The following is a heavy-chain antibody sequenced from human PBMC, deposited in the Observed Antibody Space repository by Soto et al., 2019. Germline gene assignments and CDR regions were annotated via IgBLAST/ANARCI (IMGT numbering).Heavy chain of an antibody. CDR2: ISYDGSNK. J-gene: IGHJ6*02. CDR1: GFTFSSYA. D-gene: IGHD3-3*01. Sequence: GGSLRLSCAASGFTFSSYAMHWVRQAPGKGLEWVAVISYDGSNKYYADSVKGRFTISRDNSKNTLYLQMNSLRAEDTAVYYCARDINPYYDFLSGPTVYYYYGMDVWGQGTTVTVSS. V-gene: IGHV3-30-3*01. CDR3: ARDINPYYDFLSGPTVYYYYGMDV.